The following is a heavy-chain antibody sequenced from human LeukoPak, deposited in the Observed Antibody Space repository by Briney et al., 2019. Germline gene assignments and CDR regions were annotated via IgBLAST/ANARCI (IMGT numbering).Heavy chain of an antibody. J-gene: IGHJ5*02. CDR3: ARVAGGYCSSTRCYGGWFDP. CDR1: GYTFTSYG. V-gene: IGHV1-18*01. Sequence: ASVKVSCKASGYTFTSYGISWVRQAPGQGLEWMGWISAYNGNTNYAQKLQGRVTMTTDTSTSTAYMELRSLRSDDTAVYYCARVAGGYCSSTRCYGGWFDPWGQGTLVTVSS. CDR2: ISAYNGNT. D-gene: IGHD2-2*01.